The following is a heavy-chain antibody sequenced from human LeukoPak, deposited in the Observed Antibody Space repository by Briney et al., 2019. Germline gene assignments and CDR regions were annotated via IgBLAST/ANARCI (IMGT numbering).Heavy chain of an antibody. Sequence: ASVRVSCKASGYTFTSYDINWVRQATGQGLEWMGWMNPNSGNTGYAQKFQGRVTMTRNTSISTAYMELSSLRSEDTAVYYCARGRSSSGWYEGPWGQGTLVTVSS. CDR2: MNPNSGNT. J-gene: IGHJ5*02. V-gene: IGHV1-8*01. CDR3: ARGRSSSGWYEGP. D-gene: IGHD6-19*01. CDR1: GYTFTSYD.